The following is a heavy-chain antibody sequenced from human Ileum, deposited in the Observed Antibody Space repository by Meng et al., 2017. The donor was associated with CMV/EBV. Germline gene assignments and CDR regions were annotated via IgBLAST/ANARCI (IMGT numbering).Heavy chain of an antibody. J-gene: IGHJ4*02. Sequence: LRLSCAASGFTFSSYVMSWVRQARGKGLEWVSLIYSGGSTTYYADSVKGRFTISRDDSKNTLHLQMNSLRAEDTAVYYCAKDRRLEYWGQGTLVTVSS. CDR2: IYSGGSTT. V-gene: IGHV3-23*03. CDR1: GFTFSSYV. CDR3: AKDRRLEY.